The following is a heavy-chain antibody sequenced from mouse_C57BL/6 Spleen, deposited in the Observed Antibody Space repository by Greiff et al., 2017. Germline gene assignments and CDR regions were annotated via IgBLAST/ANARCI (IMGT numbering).Heavy chain of an antibody. J-gene: IGHJ2*01. D-gene: IGHD2-3*01. Sequence: QVQLQQPGAELVMPGASVKLSCKASGYTFTSYWMHWVKQRPGQGLEWIGEIDPSDSYTNYNQKFKGKSTLTVDKSSSTAYMQLSSLTSEDSAVYYCATGDDGYPDWGQGTTLTVSS. CDR1: GYTFTSYW. CDR3: ATGDDGYPD. V-gene: IGHV1-69*01. CDR2: IDPSDSYT.